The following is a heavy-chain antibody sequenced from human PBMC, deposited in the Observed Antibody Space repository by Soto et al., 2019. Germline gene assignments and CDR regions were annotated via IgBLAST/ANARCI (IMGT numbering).Heavy chain of an antibody. V-gene: IGHV4-34*01. CDR1: GGSFSGYY. CDR3: ARGPGIAAAGTVYYYYGMDV. Sequence: QVQLQQWGAGLLKPSETLSLTCAVYGGSFSGYYWSWIRQPPGKGLEWIGEINHSGSTNYNPSLKSRVTISVDTSQNQFSLKLSSVTAADTAVYYCARGPGIAAAGTVYYYYGMDVWGQGTTVTVSS. J-gene: IGHJ6*02. CDR2: INHSGST. D-gene: IGHD6-13*01.